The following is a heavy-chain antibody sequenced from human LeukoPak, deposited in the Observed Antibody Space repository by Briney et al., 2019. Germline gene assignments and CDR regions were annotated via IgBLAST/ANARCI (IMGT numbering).Heavy chain of an antibody. CDR2: IKQDGSEK. V-gene: IGHV3-7*01. D-gene: IGHD6-13*01. Sequence: GGSLRLSCAASGFTVSSNHMSWVRQAPGKGLEWVANIKQDGSEKYYMDSVKGRFTISRDNAKNSLYLQMNSLRAEDTAVYYCARVIAAAGTIYFDYWGQGTLVTVSS. J-gene: IGHJ4*02. CDR3: ARVIAAAGTIYFDY. CDR1: GFTVSSNH.